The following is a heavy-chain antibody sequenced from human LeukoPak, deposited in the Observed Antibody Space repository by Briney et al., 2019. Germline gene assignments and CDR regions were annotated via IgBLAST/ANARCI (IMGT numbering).Heavy chain of an antibody. J-gene: IGHJ4*02. Sequence: ASVKVSCKASGGTFSSYAISWVRQAPGQGLEWMGGIIPIFGTANYAQKFRGRVTITADESTSTAYMELSSLRSEDTAVYYCAREDYYDSGSNDYWGQGTLVTVSS. CDR1: GGTFSSYA. D-gene: IGHD3-22*01. V-gene: IGHV1-69*01. CDR2: IIPIFGTA. CDR3: AREDYYDSGSNDY.